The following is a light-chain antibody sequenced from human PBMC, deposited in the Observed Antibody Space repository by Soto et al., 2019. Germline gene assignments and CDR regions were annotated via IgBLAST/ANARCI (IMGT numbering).Light chain of an antibody. J-gene: IGKJ5*01. CDR2: AAS. V-gene: IGKV1-5*01. CDR3: QQLHGYPIT. CDR1: HSISRW. Sequence: DIQMTQSPSTLSASVGDRVTITCRASHSISRWLAWYQQKPGKAPKLLIYAASNFQSGVPSRFSGSGSGTHFTLTISSLQPEDFATYYCQQLHGYPITFGQGTRLEIK.